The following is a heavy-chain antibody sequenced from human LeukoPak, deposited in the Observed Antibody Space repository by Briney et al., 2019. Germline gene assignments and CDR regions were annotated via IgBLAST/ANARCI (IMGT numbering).Heavy chain of an antibody. CDR3: ARERGDFWSGYMDV. D-gene: IGHD3-3*01. CDR1: VPSFSGYY. V-gene: IGHV4-34*01. CDR2: INHSGST. J-gene: IGHJ6*04. Sequence: SETLSLTCACYVPSFSGYYWSWIRQPPGKGLEWIGEINHSGSTNYNPSLKSRATISVDTSKNQFSLKLSSVTAADTAVYYCARERGDFWSGYMDVWGKGTTVTVSS.